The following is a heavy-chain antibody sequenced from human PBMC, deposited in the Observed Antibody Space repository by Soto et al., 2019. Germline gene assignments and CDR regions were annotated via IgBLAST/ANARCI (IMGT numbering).Heavy chain of an antibody. CDR1: GFTFTDHY. CDR2: SRNKAKSYTT. J-gene: IGHJ4*02. CDR3: SRLEGG. V-gene: IGHV3-72*01. D-gene: IGHD3-3*01. Sequence: EEQLVESGGDLVQPGGSLTLSCVGSGFTFTDHYMEWVRQAPGKGLEWIARSRNKAKSYTTDYAASVKGRFTISRDLSKNSLYLQVNNLKIEDTAVYYCSRLEGGWGQGTLVTVSS.